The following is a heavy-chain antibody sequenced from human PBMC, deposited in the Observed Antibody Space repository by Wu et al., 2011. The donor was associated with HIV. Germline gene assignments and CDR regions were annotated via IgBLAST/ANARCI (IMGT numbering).Heavy chain of an antibody. Sequence: QVQLVQSGPEVKKPGASVKLSCKTSGYTFTSYDISWVRQAPGQGLEWIAWISTYNGKTNYAQKVQGRVTMTTDASTSTVYMEVRSLRSDDTAVYYCARDPPGYPYFFDYWGQGTLVTVS. J-gene: IGHJ4*02. CDR2: ISTYNGKT. D-gene: IGHD5-12*01. CDR3: ARDPPGYPYFFDY. CDR1: GYTFTSYD. V-gene: IGHV1-18*01.